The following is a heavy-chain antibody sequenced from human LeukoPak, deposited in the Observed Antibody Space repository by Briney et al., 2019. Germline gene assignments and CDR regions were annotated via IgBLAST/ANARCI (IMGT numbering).Heavy chain of an antibody. CDR1: GFTFSSYW. V-gene: IGHV3-7*03. D-gene: IGHD1-26*01. Sequence: PGGSLRLSCAASGFTFSSYWMNWARQAPGKGLEWVASINHNGNVNYYVDSVKGRFTISRDNAKNSLYLQMSNLRAEDTAVYFCARVCIWGRRIVGATMNYFDYWGQGTLVTVSS. CDR3: ARVCIWGRRIVGATMNYFDY. CDR2: INHNGNVN. J-gene: IGHJ4*02.